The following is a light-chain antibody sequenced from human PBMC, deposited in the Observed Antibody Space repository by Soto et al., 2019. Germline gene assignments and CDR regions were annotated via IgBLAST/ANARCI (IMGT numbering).Light chain of an antibody. CDR3: QQYAGSHIRYT. Sequence: EIVLTQSPGTLSLSPGEGATLSCRASQSVASHFLAWYQQTPGQAPRLLIYAASTRATGIPDRFSGSGSGTDFTLTISRLEPENSAVSFCQQYAGSHIRYTFGQGTSLDIK. V-gene: IGKV3-20*01. CDR2: AAS. J-gene: IGKJ2*01. CDR1: QSVASHF.